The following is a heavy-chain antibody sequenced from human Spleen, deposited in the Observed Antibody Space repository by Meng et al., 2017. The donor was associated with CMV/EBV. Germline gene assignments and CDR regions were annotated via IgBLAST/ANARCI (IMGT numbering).Heavy chain of an antibody. V-gene: IGHV4-61*02. CDR1: CGSISSGDYY. CDR2: IYTSGST. CDR3: ARWGYSGYDLKDY. D-gene: IGHD5-12*01. Sequence: QVQLPESGPGPVKPSQTLSLTCTVSCGSISSGDYYWSWIRQPPGKGLEWIGRIYTSGSTNYNPSLKSRVTMSVDTSKNQFPLKLSSVTAADTAVYYCARWGYSGYDLKDYWGQGTLVTVSS. J-gene: IGHJ4*02.